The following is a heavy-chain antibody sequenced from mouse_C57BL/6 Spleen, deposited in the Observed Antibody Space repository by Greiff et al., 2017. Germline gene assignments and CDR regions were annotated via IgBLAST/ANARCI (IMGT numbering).Heavy chain of an antibody. D-gene: IGHD1-1*01. CDR3: ARGPITTVVATGYFDY. CDR2: ISDGGSYT. Sequence: EVKLVESGGGLVKPGGSLKLSCAASGFTFSSYAMSWVRQTPEKRLEWVATISDGGSYTYYPDNVKGRFTISRDNAKNNLYLQMSHLKSEDTAMYYCARGPITTVVATGYFDYWGQGTTLTVSS. V-gene: IGHV5-4*03. J-gene: IGHJ2*01. CDR1: GFTFSSYA.